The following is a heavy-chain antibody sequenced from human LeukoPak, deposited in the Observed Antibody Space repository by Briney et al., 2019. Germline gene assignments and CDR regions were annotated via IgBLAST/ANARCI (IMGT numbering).Heavy chain of an antibody. J-gene: IGHJ5*01. CDR3: ARGSHGEHDS. D-gene: IGHD1/OR15-1a*01. V-gene: IGHV3-23*01. CDR2: IDRSGGST. Sequence: RGRCLRLSCAACGFSFNIYAMSWASRAPGKGLEWVAAIDRSGGSTFYADSVKGQFPVSKDNSKNTLYLQINSLRVDDTAIYYCARGSHGEHDSWGQGTLLSVSS. CDR1: GFSFNIYA.